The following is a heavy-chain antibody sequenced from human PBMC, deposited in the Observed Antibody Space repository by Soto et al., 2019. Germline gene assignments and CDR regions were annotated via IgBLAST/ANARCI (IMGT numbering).Heavy chain of an antibody. D-gene: IGHD1-1*01. V-gene: IGHV3-74*01. J-gene: IGHJ4*02. CDR3: STLGGLHLESRDY. CDR1: GFTFSSSR. Sequence: EVRLVESGGGLVQPGGSLRLSCAASGFTFSSSRMHWVRQVPGKGLVWVSHIKGDGCDTGYAESVKGRFTVSRDNAKDTLYLQVCNLRAEDTALYYFSTLGGLHLESRDYWGQGTLVTVCS. CDR2: IKGDGCDT.